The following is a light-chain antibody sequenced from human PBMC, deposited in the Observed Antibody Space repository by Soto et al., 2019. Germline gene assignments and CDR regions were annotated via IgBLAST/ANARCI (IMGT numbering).Light chain of an antibody. Sequence: EIVLTQSPGTLSLSPGERATLSCRASQSVSSSYLAWYQQKPGQAPRLLIYAASSRATAIPDRFSGSGSGTDFTLTISRLEPEDFAVYYCQPYGGSPPLTFGGGTKVELK. CDR1: QSVSSSY. V-gene: IGKV3-20*01. J-gene: IGKJ4*01. CDR3: QPYGGSPPLT. CDR2: AAS.